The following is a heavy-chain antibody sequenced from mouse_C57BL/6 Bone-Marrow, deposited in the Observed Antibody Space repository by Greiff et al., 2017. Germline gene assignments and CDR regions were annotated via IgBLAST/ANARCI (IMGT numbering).Heavy chain of an antibody. CDR3: ARRVSNSFAY. V-gene: IGHV1-26*01. Sequence: VQLQQSGPELVKPGASVKISCKASGYTFTDYYMNWVKQSHGKSLEWIGDINPNNGGTSYNQKFKGKATLTVDKSSSTAYMELRSLTSEDSAVYYCARRVSNSFAYWGQGTLVTVAA. D-gene: IGHD2-5*01. CDR1: GYTFTDYY. CDR2: INPNNGGT. J-gene: IGHJ3*01.